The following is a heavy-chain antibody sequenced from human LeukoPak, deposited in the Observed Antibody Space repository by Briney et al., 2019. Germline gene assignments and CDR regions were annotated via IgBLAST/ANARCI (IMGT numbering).Heavy chain of an antibody. D-gene: IGHD6-13*01. CDR1: RFTFTTYG. V-gene: IGHV3-33*01. Sequence: GGSLRLSCAASRFTFTTYGMHWVRQAPGKGLEWVAVIWNDGSYKHYADSVKGRFTISRDDSKNTIYLQMNSLRAEDTAVYYCARDLWQQMIQGYDYWGQGTLVTVSS. CDR3: ARDLWQQMIQGYDY. CDR2: IWNDGSYK. J-gene: IGHJ4*02.